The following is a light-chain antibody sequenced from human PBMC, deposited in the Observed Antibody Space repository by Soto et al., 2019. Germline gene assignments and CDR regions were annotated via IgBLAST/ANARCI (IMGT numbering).Light chain of an antibody. CDR3: QQSYSFLT. CDR2: AAS. V-gene: IGKV1-39*01. J-gene: IGKJ4*01. Sequence: DIQMTQSPSSLSASVGDRVTITCRASQSISSYLNWYQQKPGKAPKLLIYAASRLQSGVPSRFSGSGSGTDFTLTISSLQPEDFATYYCQQSYSFLTFGGGTKVEIK. CDR1: QSISSY.